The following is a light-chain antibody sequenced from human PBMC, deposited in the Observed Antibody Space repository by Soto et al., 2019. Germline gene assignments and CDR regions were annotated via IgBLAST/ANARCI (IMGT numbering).Light chain of an antibody. V-gene: IGKV3-15*01. CDR3: QQYNKWPLT. Sequence: EIVMTQSPATLSVSPGERATLSCRASQTVSGNLAWYQQKPGQAPRLLIYGTSTRATGISARFSGSGSGTEFALTISSLQSEDFAVSYCQQYNKWPLTFGGGTKVEIK. J-gene: IGKJ4*01. CDR2: GTS. CDR1: QTVSGN.